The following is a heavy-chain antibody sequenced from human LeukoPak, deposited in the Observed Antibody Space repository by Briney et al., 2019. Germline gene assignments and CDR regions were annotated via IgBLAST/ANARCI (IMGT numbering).Heavy chain of an antibody. CDR3: ATAPSVAPNLDAFDI. Sequence: SETLSLTCTVSGGSISSCYWSWIRQPPGKGLEWIGYIYYSGSTNYNPSLKSRVTISVDTSKNQFSLKLSSVTAADTAVYYCATAPSVAPNLDAFDIWGQGTMVTVSS. D-gene: IGHD6-19*01. CDR1: GGSISSCY. CDR2: IYYSGST. J-gene: IGHJ3*02. V-gene: IGHV4-59*01.